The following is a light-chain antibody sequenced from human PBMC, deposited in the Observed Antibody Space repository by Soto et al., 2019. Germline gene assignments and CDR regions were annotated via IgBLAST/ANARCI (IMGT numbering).Light chain of an antibody. Sequence: EIGMTQSPSTLSGSVGDRVTIPCRASQTISSWLAWYQQKPGKAPKLLIYKASTLKSGVPSRFSGSGSGTEFTLTISSLQPDDYATYYCQQYNAYPWTFGQGTKVDIK. CDR2: KAS. CDR1: QTISSW. J-gene: IGKJ1*01. V-gene: IGKV1-5*03. CDR3: QQYNAYPWT.